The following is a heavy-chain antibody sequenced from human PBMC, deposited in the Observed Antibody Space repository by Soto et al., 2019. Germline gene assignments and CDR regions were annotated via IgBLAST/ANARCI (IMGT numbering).Heavy chain of an antibody. CDR1: GYSFSSYW. J-gene: IGHJ6*02. D-gene: IGHD3-9*01. Sequence: GESLKISCKSSGYSFSSYWIAWVRLMPGKGLEWMGSIYPGDSDTKYSPSFQGQVTISADKSISAAYLQWSSLKASDTAIYYCARNSLTGYYNYNYSMDVWGQGTTVTVSS. CDR3: ARNSLTGYYNYNYSMDV. V-gene: IGHV5-51*01. CDR2: IYPGDSDT.